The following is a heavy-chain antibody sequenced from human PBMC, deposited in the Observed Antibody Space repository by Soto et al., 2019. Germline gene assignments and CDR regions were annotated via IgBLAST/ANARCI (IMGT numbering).Heavy chain of an antibody. Sequence: LGESLKISSKASGDKFTSDWIGWVRQMPGKGLGWMGIIYPGDSDTRYSPSFQGQVTISADKSISTAYLQWSSLKASDTAMYYCARHEPLYGSGSYALPYWGQGTLVTVPS. J-gene: IGHJ4*02. V-gene: IGHV5-51*01. CDR3: ARHEPLYGSGSYALPY. CDR2: IYPGDSDT. D-gene: IGHD3-10*01. CDR1: GDKFTSDW.